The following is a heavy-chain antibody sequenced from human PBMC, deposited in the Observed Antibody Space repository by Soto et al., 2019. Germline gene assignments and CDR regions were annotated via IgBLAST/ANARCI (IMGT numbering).Heavy chain of an antibody. CDR3: ARALRFLEWFTYMDV. D-gene: IGHD3-3*01. CDR1: GGSISSGGYY. V-gene: IGHV4-31*03. J-gene: IGHJ6*03. Sequence: SETLSLTCTVSGGSISSGGYYWSWIRQHPGKGLEWIGYIYYSGSTHYNPSLKSRVTISVDTSKNQFSLKLSSVTAADTAVYYCARALRFLEWFTYMDVWGKGTTVTVSS. CDR2: IYYSGST.